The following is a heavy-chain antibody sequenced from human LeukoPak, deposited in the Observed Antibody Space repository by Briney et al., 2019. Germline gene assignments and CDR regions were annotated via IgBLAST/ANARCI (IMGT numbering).Heavy chain of an antibody. CDR1: GYTFTSFG. Sequence: GASVKVSCKASGYTFTSFGISWVRQAPGQGPEWMGWISAYNGNTNYAQKLQGRVTMTTDTSTSTAYMELRSLRPDDTAVYYCARDAIAVAGTWVGYWGQGTLVTVSS. CDR2: ISAYNGNT. V-gene: IGHV1-18*01. J-gene: IGHJ4*02. CDR3: ARDAIAVAGTWVGY. D-gene: IGHD6-19*01.